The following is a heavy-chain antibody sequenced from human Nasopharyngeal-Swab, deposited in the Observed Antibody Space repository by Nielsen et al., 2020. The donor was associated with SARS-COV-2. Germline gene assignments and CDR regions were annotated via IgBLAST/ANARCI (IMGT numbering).Heavy chain of an antibody. CDR3: ARDSLDPDYYGVVGFDY. V-gene: IGHV3-11*06. Sequence: GESLKISCAASGFTFSDYYMSWIRQAPGKGLEWVSYISSSSSYIYYADSVKGRFTISRDNAKNSLYLQMNSLRAEDTAVYYCARDSLDPDYYGVVGFDYWGQGTLVTVSS. CDR2: ISSSSSYI. CDR1: GFTFSDYY. J-gene: IGHJ4*02. D-gene: IGHD3-10*01.